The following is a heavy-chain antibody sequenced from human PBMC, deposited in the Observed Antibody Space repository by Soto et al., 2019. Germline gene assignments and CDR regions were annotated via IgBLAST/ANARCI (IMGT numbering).Heavy chain of an antibody. CDR1: GFTFSSYA. D-gene: IGHD4-4*01. CDR3: AKSLGNDYSNHDTLYYYYYYGMDV. CDR2: ISGSGGST. V-gene: IGHV3-23*01. Sequence: GGSLRLSCAASGFTFSSYAMSWVRQAPGKGLEWVSAISGSGGSTYYADSVKGRLTITRDNSKNTLYLQMNGLRAEDTAVYYCAKSLGNDYSNHDTLYYYYYYGMDVWGQGTTVTVSS. J-gene: IGHJ6*02.